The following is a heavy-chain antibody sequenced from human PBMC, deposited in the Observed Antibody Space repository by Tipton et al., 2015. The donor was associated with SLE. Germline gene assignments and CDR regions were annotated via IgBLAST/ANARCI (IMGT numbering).Heavy chain of an antibody. J-gene: IGHJ4*02. V-gene: IGHV3-23*01. Sequence: GSLRLSCATSGFTFSSYALSWVRRAPGKGLEWVSAISGGGGSTYYADFVKGRFSISIDQSKKTLFLQMNSLRVDDTATYYCAKFEKTTDFYLDSWGQGTLVSVSS. D-gene: IGHD1/OR15-1a*01. CDR1: GFTFSSYA. CDR3: AKFEKTTDFYLDS. CDR2: ISGGGGST.